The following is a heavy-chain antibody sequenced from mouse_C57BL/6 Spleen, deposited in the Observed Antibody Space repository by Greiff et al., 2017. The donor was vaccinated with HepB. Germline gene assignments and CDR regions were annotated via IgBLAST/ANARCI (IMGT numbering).Heavy chain of an antibody. Sequence: VQLQQSGPELVKPGASVKISCKASGYAFSSSWMNWVKQRPGKGLEWIGRIYPGDGDTNYNGKFKGKATLTADKSSSTAYMQLSSLTSEDSAVYYCARRGGSYYYAMDYWGQGTSVTGSA. J-gene: IGHJ4*01. CDR2: IYPGDGDT. V-gene: IGHV1-82*01. CDR3: ARRGGSYYYAMDY. CDR1: GYAFSSSW. D-gene: IGHD1-1*02.